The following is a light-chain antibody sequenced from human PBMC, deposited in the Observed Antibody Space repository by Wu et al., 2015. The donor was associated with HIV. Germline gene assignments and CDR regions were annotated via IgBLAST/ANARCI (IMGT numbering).Light chain of an antibody. CDR2: GAS. V-gene: IGKV3-15*01. J-gene: IGKJ1*01. Sequence: EVVMTQSPATLSVSPGERVTLSCRASQSVRDDLAWYQQKPGQAPRLLIYGASNRATGIPARFSGSESGTEFTLTISSLQSEDFAVYYCHQYDNWPPWTFGQGTKVEI. CDR3: HQYDNWPPWT. CDR1: QSVRDD.